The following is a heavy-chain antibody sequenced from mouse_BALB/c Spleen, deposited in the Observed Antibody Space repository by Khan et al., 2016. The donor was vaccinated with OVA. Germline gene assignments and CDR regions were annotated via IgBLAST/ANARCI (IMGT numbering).Heavy chain of an antibody. Sequence: QMQLEESGPGLLQPSRSLSITCTVSGFSLNTYSIHWVHQSPGKGLEWLGVIWSAGSTDYNAAFMSRLSINKDNSKSQVFCKMNSLQSNDTAIYYCVRRGDDYGRGAWFVYWGQGTLVTVSA. CDR1: GFSLNTYS. D-gene: IGHD2-4*01. CDR3: VRRGDDYGRGAWFVY. J-gene: IGHJ3*01. CDR2: IWSAGST. V-gene: IGHV2-2*02.